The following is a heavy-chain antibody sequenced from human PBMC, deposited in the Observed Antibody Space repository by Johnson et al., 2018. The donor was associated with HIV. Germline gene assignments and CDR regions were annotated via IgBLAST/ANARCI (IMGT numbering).Heavy chain of an antibody. Sequence: VQLVESGGVVVQPGGSLRLSCAASGFTFSNAWMSWVRQAPGKGLEWVGRIKSKTDGGTTDYAAPVTGRFTISRDDSKNTLYLQMNSLKTEDTAVYYCTSYSSGWPGGAFDIWGQGTMVTVSS. CDR2: IKSKTDGGTT. J-gene: IGHJ3*02. CDR1: GFTFSNAW. CDR3: TSYSSGWPGGAFDI. V-gene: IGHV3-15*01. D-gene: IGHD6-19*01.